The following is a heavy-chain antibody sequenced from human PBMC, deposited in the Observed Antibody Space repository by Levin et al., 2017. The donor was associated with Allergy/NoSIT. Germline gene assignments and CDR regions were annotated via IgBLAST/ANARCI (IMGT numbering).Heavy chain of an antibody. CDR1: GYSFTSYW. D-gene: IGHD3-22*01. CDR2: IYPGDSDS. V-gene: IGHV5-51*01. J-gene: IGHJ4*02. CDR3: ARLYYYDSSAYYLTSYYFDD. Sequence: GGSLRLSCKGSGYSFTSYWIGWVRQMPGKGLEWMGIIYPGDSDSKYSPSFQGQVTISADKSISTTYLQWSSLKASDTAMYYCARLYYYDSSAYYLTSYYFDDWGQGTLVTVSS.